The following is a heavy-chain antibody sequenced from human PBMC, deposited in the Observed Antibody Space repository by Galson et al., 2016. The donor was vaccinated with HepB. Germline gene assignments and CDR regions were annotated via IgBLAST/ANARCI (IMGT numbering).Heavy chain of an antibody. CDR1: GGSLSGSY. V-gene: IGHV4-34*01. CDR2: INDGGNT. Sequence: SETLSLTCGVYGGSLSGSYWRWIRQTPGKGLEWIGEINDGGNTNYNPPLKSRVTVSIDTSKNQFSLRLSSVTAADTAVYYCARARVQPRKSFRYLYYMDVWGKGTTVTVSS. CDR3: ARARVQPRKSFRYLYYMDV. D-gene: IGHD1-1*01. J-gene: IGHJ6*03.